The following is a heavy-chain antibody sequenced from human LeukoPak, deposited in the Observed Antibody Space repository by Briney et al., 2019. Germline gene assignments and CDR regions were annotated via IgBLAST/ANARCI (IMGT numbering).Heavy chain of an antibody. Sequence: SVSLSCKASGGTFSSYATSWVRQAPGQGLEWMGRIIPILGTANYAQKFQGRVAITADKSTSTAYMELSSLRSEDTAVYYCARDRVACTDGDYWGQGTPVSVSS. J-gene: IGHJ4*02. V-gene: IGHV1-69*04. CDR3: ARDRVACTDGDY. CDR2: IIPILGTA. CDR1: GGTFSSYA. D-gene: IGHD6-19*01.